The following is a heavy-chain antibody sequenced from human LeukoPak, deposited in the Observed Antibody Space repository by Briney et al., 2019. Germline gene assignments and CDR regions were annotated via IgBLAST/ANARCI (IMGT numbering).Heavy chain of an antibody. CDR1: GFTFTSSA. Sequence: GASVKVSCKASGFTFTSSAVQWVRQARGQRLEWIGWIVVGSGNTNYAQKFQERVTITRDMSTSTAHMELSSLRSEDTAVYYCAADPIYYYDSSGRNTWGQGTLVTVSS. CDR3: AADPIYYYDSSGRNT. D-gene: IGHD3-22*01. V-gene: IGHV1-58*01. CDR2: IVVGSGNT. J-gene: IGHJ5*02.